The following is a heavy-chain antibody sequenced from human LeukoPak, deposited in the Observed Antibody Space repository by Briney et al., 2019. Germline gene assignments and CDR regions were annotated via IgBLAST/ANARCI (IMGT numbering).Heavy chain of an antibody. CDR1: GYTFTSYY. CDR2: INPSGGST. CDR3: ARERSLHSSNFDP. Sequence: ASVKVSFTASGYTFTSYYMHWVRQAPGQGLEWMGIINPSGGSTSYPQKFQGRVTMTRDTSTSTVYMELSSLRSEDTAVYYCARERSLHSSNFDPWGQGTLVTVSS. J-gene: IGHJ5*02. V-gene: IGHV1-46*01. D-gene: IGHD3-22*01.